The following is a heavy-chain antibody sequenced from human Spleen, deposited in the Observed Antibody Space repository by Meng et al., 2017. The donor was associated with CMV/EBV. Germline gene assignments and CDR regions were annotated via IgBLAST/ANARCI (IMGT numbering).Heavy chain of an antibody. J-gene: IGHJ4*02. CDR3: ARVGVWGTYRYSIDS. D-gene: IGHD3-16*02. CDR1: SGSVSISNG. V-gene: IGHV4-4*02. CDR2: VHHSGTT. Sequence: SSGSVSISNGWTWVRHPPGKGLEWIGEVHHSGTTNYNPSLKSRLTISVDKSKNQFSLSLNFVTAADTAMYYCARVGVWGTYRYSIDSWGPGVLVTVSS.